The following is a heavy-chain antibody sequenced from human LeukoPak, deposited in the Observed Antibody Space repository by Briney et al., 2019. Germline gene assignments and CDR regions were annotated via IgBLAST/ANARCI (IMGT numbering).Heavy chain of an antibody. CDR1: GFIFDDYA. V-gene: IGHV3-43*02. J-gene: IGHJ4*02. CDR2: ISGDGGST. D-gene: IGHD6-19*01. Sequence: PGGSLRLSCAAPGFIFDDYAIHWVRQAQGKGLEWVSLISGDGGSTFYADSVKGRFTISRDNSKNSLYLQMSSLRSEDTALYYCARESERSGWYDYWGQGTLVTVSS. CDR3: ARESERSGWYDY.